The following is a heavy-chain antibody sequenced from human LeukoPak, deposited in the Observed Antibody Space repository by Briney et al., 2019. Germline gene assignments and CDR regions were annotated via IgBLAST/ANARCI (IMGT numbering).Heavy chain of an antibody. CDR2: IYYSGST. J-gene: IGHJ6*02. Sequence: SETLSLTCTVSGGSISSYYWSWIRQPPGKGLEWIGYIYYSGSTNYNPSLKSRVTISVDTSKNQFSLKLSSVTAADTAVYYCVRLRGYYDSSGYYLNYYGMDVWGQGTTVTVSS. CDR1: GGSISSYY. V-gene: IGHV4-59*08. D-gene: IGHD3-22*01. CDR3: VRLRGYYDSSGYYLNYYGMDV.